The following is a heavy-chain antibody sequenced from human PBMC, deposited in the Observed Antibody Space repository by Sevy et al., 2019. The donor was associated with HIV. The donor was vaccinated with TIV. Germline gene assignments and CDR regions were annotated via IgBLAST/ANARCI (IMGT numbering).Heavy chain of an antibody. CDR2: ISGSGGST. CDR1: GFTFSSYA. V-gene: IGHV3-23*01. CDR3: AKAPNGYYGSGREGYYFDY. J-gene: IGHJ4*02. D-gene: IGHD3-10*01. Sequence: GGSLRLSCAASGFTFSSYAMRWVRQAPGKGLEWVSAISGSGGSTYYADSVKGRFTISRDNSKNTLYLQMNSLRAEDTAVYYCAKAPNGYYGSGREGYYFDYWGQGTLVTVSS.